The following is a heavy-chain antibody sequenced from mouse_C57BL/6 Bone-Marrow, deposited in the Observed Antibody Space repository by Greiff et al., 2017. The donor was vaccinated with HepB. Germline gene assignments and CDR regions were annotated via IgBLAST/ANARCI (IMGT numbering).Heavy chain of an antibody. D-gene: IGHD4-1*01. CDR3: ARSEVNCVLAY. Sequence: QVQLKQPGAELVKPGASVKLSCKASGYTFTSYWMHWVKQRPGRGREWIGRIDPNSGGPKYNEKFKSKATLTVDKPSSTAYMQLSSLTSEDSAVYYCARSEVNCVLAYWGQGTLVTVSA. V-gene: IGHV1-72*01. J-gene: IGHJ3*01. CDR1: GYTFTSYW. CDR2: IDPNSGGP.